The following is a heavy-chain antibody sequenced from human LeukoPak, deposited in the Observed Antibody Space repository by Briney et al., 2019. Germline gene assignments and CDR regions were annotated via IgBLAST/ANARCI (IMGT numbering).Heavy chain of an antibody. V-gene: IGHV4-59*01. Sequence: PSETLSLTCTVSGGSISSYYWSWIRQPPGKGLEWIGYIYYSGSTNYNPSLKSRVTISVDTSKNQFYLKLSSVTAADTAVYYCARARFSDDFWSGYSYYYYGMDVWGQGTTVTVSS. CDR3: ARARFSDDFWSGYSYYYYGMDV. CDR1: GGSISSYY. CDR2: IYYSGST. J-gene: IGHJ6*02. D-gene: IGHD3-3*01.